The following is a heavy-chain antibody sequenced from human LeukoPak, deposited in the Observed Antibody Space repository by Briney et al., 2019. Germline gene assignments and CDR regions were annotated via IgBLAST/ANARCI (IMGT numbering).Heavy chain of an antibody. D-gene: IGHD2-15*01. J-gene: IGHJ6*03. V-gene: IGHV3-23*01. CDR2: ISGSGGST. CDR1: GFTFSSYG. Sequence: GGSLRLSCAAAGFTFSSYGMSCARQAPGKWLEWVSSISGSGGSTYYADSVKGRFTISRDNSKNTLYLQMNSLRAEDTAVYYCAKNRGYCSGGSWYPSRWYMDVWGKGTTVTISS. CDR3: AKNRGYCSGGSWYPSRWYMDV.